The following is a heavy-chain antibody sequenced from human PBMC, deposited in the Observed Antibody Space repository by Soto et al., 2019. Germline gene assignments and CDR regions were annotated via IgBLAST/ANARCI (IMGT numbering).Heavy chain of an antibody. V-gene: IGHV5-10-1*01. J-gene: IGHJ5*02. Sequence: EVQLVQSGAEVKKPGESLRISCKGSGYSFTSYWITWVRQMPGKGLEWMGRIDPSDSYINYSPSFQGHVTISADKSXSTAXXQWXXXXXXXXAVXXXAXXXXXXXXFXXWGQGTLVTVSS. CDR2: IDPSDSYI. CDR3: AXXXXXXXXFXX. CDR1: GYSFTSYW.